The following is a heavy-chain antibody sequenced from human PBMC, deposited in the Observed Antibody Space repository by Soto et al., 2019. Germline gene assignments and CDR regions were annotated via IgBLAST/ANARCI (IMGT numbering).Heavy chain of an antibody. CDR2: INHSGST. Sequence: QVQLQQWGAGLLKPSETLSLTCAVYGGSFSGYYWSWIRQPPGKGLEWIGEINHSGSTNYNPSLKSRVTISVDTSKNHFSLKLSSVTAADTAVYYCARGGKIAFDIWGQGTMVTVSS. CDR1: GGSFSGYY. CDR3: ARGGKIAFDI. V-gene: IGHV4-34*01. J-gene: IGHJ3*02.